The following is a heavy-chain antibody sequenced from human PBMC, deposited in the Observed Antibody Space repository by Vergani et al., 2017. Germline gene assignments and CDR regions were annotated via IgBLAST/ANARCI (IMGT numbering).Heavy chain of an antibody. D-gene: IGHD1-26*01. Sequence: QVQLVESGGGVVQPGRSLRLSCAASGFTFSSYGMHWVRQAPGKGLEWVAVIWYDGSNKYYADSVTGRFTISRDNSKNTLYLQMNSLRAEDAAVYYCERGSGSLLGEVIDDWGQGTLVTVSS. J-gene: IGHJ4*02. CDR1: GFTFSSYG. CDR2: IWYDGSNK. V-gene: IGHV3-33*01. CDR3: ERGSGSLLGEVIDD.